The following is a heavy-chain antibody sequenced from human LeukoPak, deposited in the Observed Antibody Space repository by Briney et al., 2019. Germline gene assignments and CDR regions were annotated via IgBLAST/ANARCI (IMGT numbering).Heavy chain of an antibody. D-gene: IGHD6-19*01. J-gene: IGHJ4*02. CDR3: ARDFSSGWYTPDGY. CDR2: ISYDGSNK. V-gene: IGHV3-30-3*01. CDR1: GFTFSSYA. Sequence: AGGSLRLSCAASGFTFSSYAMHWVRQAPGKGLEWVSVISYDGSNKYYADSVKGRFTISRDNSKNTLYLQMNSLRAEDTAVYYCARDFSSGWYTPDGYWGQGTLVTVSS.